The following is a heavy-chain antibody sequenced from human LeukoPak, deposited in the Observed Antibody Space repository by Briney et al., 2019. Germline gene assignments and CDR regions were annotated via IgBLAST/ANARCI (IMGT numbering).Heavy chain of an antibody. CDR2: IYYSGST. Sequence: PSETLSLTCTVSGGSISSYYWSWIRQPPGKGLEWIGYIYYSGSTNYNPSLKSRVTISVGTSKNRFSLKLSSVTAADTAVYYCARRTGWMDAFDIWGQGTMVTVSS. D-gene: IGHD5-12*01. CDR1: GGSISSYY. V-gene: IGHV4-59*08. J-gene: IGHJ3*02. CDR3: ARRTGWMDAFDI.